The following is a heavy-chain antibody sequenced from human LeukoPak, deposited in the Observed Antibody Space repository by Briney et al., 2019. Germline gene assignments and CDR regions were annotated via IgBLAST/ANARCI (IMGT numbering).Heavy chain of an antibody. D-gene: IGHD6-13*01. Sequence: GGSLRLSCAASEFTFSYYDMHWVRQAPGKGLEWVAVISYDGSNDSYADSVKGRFTISRDNSKNTLYLQMNSLRAEDTAVYYCVKQSAAGAGYYSDYWGQGTLVTVSS. CDR1: EFTFSYYD. CDR3: VKQSAAGAGYYSDY. J-gene: IGHJ4*02. CDR2: ISYDGSND. V-gene: IGHV3-30*18.